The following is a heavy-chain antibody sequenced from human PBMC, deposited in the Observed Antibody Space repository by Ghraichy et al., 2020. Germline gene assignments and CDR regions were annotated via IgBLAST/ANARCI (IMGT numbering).Heavy chain of an antibody. Sequence: GGSLRLSCAASGFTFSNAWMSWVRQAPGKGLEWVGRIKTKTDDGTTDYAAPVEGRFTISRDDSKNTLYLQMNSLKTEDTAVYYCATGDYYESSGYDIWGQGTMVTVSS. J-gene: IGHJ3*02. CDR1: GFTFSNAW. CDR2: IKTKTDDGTT. D-gene: IGHD3-22*01. V-gene: IGHV3-15*01. CDR3: ATGDYYESSGYDI.